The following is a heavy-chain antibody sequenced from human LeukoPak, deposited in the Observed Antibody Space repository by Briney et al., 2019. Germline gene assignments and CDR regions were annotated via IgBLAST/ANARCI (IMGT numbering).Heavy chain of an antibody. V-gene: IGHV3-53*01. J-gene: IGHJ4*02. Sequence: GGSLRLSRAASGFTVSRNYMSWVRQAPGRGLEWVSVIYAGGTTYYADSVKGRFTISSDDSKDTLYLQMNRLTAEDTAVYYGARDLEGYFDYWGRGTLVTVSS. CDR2: IYAGGTT. CDR3: ARDLEGYFDY. CDR1: GFTVSRNY. D-gene: IGHD1-1*01.